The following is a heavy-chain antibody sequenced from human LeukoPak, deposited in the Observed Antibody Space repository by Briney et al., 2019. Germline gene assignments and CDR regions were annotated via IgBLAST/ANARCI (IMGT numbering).Heavy chain of an antibody. CDR2: IYTSGST. V-gene: IGHV4-4*07. CDR1: GGSISSYC. CDR3: AREARTGYYYYYMDV. Sequence: PSETLSLTCTVSGGSISSYCWSWIRQPAGKGLEWIGRIYTSGSTNYNPSLKSRVTMSVDTSKNQFSLKLSSVTAADTAVYYCAREARTGYYYYYMDVWGKGTTVTVSS. J-gene: IGHJ6*03. D-gene: IGHD1-14*01.